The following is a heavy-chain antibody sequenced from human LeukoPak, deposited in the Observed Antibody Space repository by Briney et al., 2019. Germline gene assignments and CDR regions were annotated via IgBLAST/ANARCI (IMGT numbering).Heavy chain of an antibody. V-gene: IGHV3-66*01. Sequence: GGSLRLSCAASGFTVSRKYMSWVRQAPGKGLVWVSVIYSSGAAYYADSVKGRFTISRDNSKNTVYLQVNSLRAEDTAVYYCVRGGGYEDFDYWGQGTLVTVSS. CDR1: GFTVSRKY. CDR2: IYSSGAA. CDR3: VRGGGYEDFDY. D-gene: IGHD5-12*01. J-gene: IGHJ4*02.